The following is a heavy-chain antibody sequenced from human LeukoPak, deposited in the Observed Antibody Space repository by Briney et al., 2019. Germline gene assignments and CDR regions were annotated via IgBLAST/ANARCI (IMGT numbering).Heavy chain of an antibody. Sequence: GGSLRLSCAASGFTFSSYSMNWVRQAPGKGLEWVSYISSSSSTIYYADSVKGRFTISRDNAKNSLYLQMSSLRAEDTAVYYCARERVGATTWFDPWGQGTLVTVSS. V-gene: IGHV3-48*04. D-gene: IGHD1-26*01. CDR3: ARERVGATTWFDP. CDR1: GFTFSSYS. J-gene: IGHJ5*02. CDR2: ISSSSSTI.